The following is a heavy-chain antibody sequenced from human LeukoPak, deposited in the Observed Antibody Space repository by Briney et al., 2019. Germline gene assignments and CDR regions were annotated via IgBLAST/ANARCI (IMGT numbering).Heavy chain of an antibody. CDR3: ARSVVSVFAFDP. CDR2: IYYSGST. V-gene: IGHV4-59*01. D-gene: IGHD2-15*01. CDR1: GGSISSYY. J-gene: IGHJ5*02. Sequence: SETLSLTCTVSGGSISSYYWSWIRQPPGKGLEWIGDIYYSGSTNYNPSLKSRVTISVDTSKNQFSLKLSSVTAADTAVYYCARSVVSVFAFDPWGQGTLVTVSS.